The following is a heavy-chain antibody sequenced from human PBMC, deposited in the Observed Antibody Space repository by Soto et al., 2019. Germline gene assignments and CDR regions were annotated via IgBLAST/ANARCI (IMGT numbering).Heavy chain of an antibody. J-gene: IGHJ4*02. D-gene: IGHD6-19*01. V-gene: IGHV5-51*01. CDR2: IYPGDSDT. CDR1: GYKFSNYW. CDR3: ARAPSNGWYQHLDH. Sequence: GESLKISCKASGYKFSNYWIAWVRQMPGKGLEWMGIIYPGDSDTRYNLSFQGQVTISADKSISTAYLQWSSLKASDSAVYYCARAPSNGWYQHLDHWGPGTLVTVYS.